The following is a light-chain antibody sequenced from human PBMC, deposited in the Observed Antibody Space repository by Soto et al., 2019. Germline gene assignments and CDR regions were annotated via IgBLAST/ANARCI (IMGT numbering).Light chain of an antibody. CDR1: SSDVGGYNY. CDR3: SSYTSSSTKNV. CDR2: DVS. Sequence: QSALTQPASVSGSPGQSITISCTGTSSDVGGYNYVSWYQQHPGKAPKLMIYDVSNRPSGVSNRFSGSKYGNTASLTISGLQAEEEADYYCSSYTSSSTKNVFGTGTKLTVL. V-gene: IGLV2-14*01. J-gene: IGLJ1*01.